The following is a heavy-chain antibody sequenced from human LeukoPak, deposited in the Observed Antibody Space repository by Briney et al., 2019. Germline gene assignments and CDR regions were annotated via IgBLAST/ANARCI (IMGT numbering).Heavy chain of an antibody. CDR3: ARLRSGWQGGLDY. CDR2: IYHSGST. V-gene: IGHV4-38-2*01. Sequence: PSETLSLTCAVSGYSISSGYYWGWIRQPPGKGLEWIGSIYHSGSTYYNPSLKSRVTISVDTSKNQFSLKLSSVTAADTAVYYCARLRSGWQGGLDYWAQGTLLTVSS. D-gene: IGHD1-26*01. J-gene: IGHJ4*02. CDR1: GYSISSGYY.